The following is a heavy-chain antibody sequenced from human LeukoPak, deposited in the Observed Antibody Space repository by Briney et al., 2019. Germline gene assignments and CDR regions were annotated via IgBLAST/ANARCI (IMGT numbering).Heavy chain of an antibody. J-gene: IGHJ4*02. Sequence: GSLRLSCAASGFTVSSNYMSWIRQPPGRGLEWIGYIYSSGRTNYNPSLKSRVTISVDTSRNQFSLKLSSVTAADTAVYYCARRNYGDYDHYFDYWGQRTLVTVSS. V-gene: IGHV4-59*08. CDR2: IYSSGRT. CDR3: ARRNYGDYDHYFDY. CDR1: GFTVSSNY. D-gene: IGHD4-17*01.